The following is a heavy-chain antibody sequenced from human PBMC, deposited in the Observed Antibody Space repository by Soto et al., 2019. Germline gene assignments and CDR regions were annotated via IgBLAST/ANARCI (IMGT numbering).Heavy chain of an antibody. CDR1: GFTFSSYA. D-gene: IGHD3-22*01. CDR2: ISGSGGST. J-gene: IGHJ4*02. CDR3: AKDQYYDSSGYFLFDY. Sequence: EVQLLESGGGLVQPGGSLRLSCAASGFTFSSYAMSWVRQAPGKGLEWVSAISGSGGSTYYADSVKGRFTISRDNSKNTLYLQMNSLRAEDTAVYYCAKDQYYDSSGYFLFDYWGQGTLVTVSS. V-gene: IGHV3-23*01.